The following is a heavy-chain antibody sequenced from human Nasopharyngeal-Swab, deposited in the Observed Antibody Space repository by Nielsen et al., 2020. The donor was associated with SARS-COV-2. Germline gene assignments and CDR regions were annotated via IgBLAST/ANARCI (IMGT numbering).Heavy chain of an antibody. D-gene: IGHD5-18*01. CDR2: IYYSGST. Sequence: SETLSLTCTVSGGSVSSGSYYWSWIRQPPGKGLEWIGYIYYSGSTNYSPSLKSRVTISVDTSKNQFSLKLSSVTAADTAVYYCARVGGYSYGYGTDYWGQGTLVTVSS. CDR3: ARVGGYSYGYGTDY. CDR1: GGSVSSGSYY. V-gene: IGHV4-61*01. J-gene: IGHJ4*02.